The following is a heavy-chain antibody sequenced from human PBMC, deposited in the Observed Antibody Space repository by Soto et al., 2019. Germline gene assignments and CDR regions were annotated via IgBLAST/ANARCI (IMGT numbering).Heavy chain of an antibody. Sequence: LSETRALGRAGSRGSMRSSGYYWAWICPPASEGLTWLGSIYYSGSTYYNPSLKSRVTISVDTSKKRFYLKLSSVTAADTAVYYCARLGIAAAPYYYYYSYGMDVWRQGTRVT. CDR3: ARLGIAAAPYYYYYSYGMDV. V-gene: IGHV4-39*01. J-gene: IGHJ6*02. CDR1: RGSMRSSGYY. CDR2: IYYSGST. D-gene: IGHD6-13*01.